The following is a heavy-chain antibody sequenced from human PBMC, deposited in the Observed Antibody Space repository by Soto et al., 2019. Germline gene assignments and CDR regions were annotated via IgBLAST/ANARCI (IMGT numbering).Heavy chain of an antibody. Sequence: SETRSLTCTVSGGSISSSSYYWGWIRQPPGKGLEWIGSIYYSGSTYYNPSLKSRVTISVDTSKNQFSLKLSSVTAADTAVYYCARQVVVAAKRAFDIWGQGTMVTVSS. CDR1: GGSISSSSYY. D-gene: IGHD2-15*01. CDR2: IYYSGST. J-gene: IGHJ3*02. CDR3: ARQVVVAAKRAFDI. V-gene: IGHV4-39*01.